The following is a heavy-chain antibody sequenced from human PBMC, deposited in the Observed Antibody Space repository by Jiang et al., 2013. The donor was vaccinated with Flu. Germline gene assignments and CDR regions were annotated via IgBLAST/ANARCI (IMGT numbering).Heavy chain of an antibody. D-gene: IGHD1-20*01. CDR3: ARADPEYNSEIYLFDI. V-gene: IGHV4-59*01. J-gene: IGHJ3*02. CDR2: IYYSGST. Sequence: CTVSGGSISSYYWSWIRQPPGKGLEWIGYIYYSGSTNYNPSLKSRVTISVDTSKNQFSLKLSSVTAADTAVYYCARADPEYNSEIYLFDIWGQGTMVTVSS. CDR1: GGSISSYY.